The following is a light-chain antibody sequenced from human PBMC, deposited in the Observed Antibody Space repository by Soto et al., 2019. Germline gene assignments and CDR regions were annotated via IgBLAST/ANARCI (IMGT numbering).Light chain of an antibody. Sequence: QSVLTQPASVSGSLGQSITISCTGTSSDVGGYNYVSWYQQHPGKAPKLMIYEVSNRPSGVSNRFSGSKSGNTASLTISGLQAEEEADYYCSSYTSSSTPVVFGGGTKVTVL. CDR1: SSDVGGYNY. J-gene: IGLJ2*01. V-gene: IGLV2-14*01. CDR3: SSYTSSSTPVV. CDR2: EVS.